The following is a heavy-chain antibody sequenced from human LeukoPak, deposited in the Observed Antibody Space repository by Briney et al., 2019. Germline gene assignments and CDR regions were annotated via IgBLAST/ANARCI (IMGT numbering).Heavy chain of an antibody. CDR3: AARRGAAAGTDYFDY. Sequence: PGRSLRLSCVASGFTFDDYGINWVRQVPGKGLEWVSGIRWKSGIIDYADSVKGRFTISRDTAKNSLYLQMNNLRVEDMALYYCAARRGAAAGTDYFDYWGQGTLVTVSS. V-gene: IGHV3-9*03. J-gene: IGHJ4*02. CDR1: GFTFDDYG. CDR2: IRWKSGII. D-gene: IGHD6-13*01.